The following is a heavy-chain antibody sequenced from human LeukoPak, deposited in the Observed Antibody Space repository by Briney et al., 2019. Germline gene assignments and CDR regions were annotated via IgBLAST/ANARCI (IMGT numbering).Heavy chain of an antibody. V-gene: IGHV1-8*03. CDR1: GYTFTSYD. CDR3: AREGSGAFDI. CDR2: MSPNSGNT. D-gene: IGHD1-14*01. J-gene: IGHJ3*02. Sequence: ASVKVSCKASGYTFTSYDINWVRKANGDGIEWMGWMSPNSGNTGYAHKFQGRVTITWMTTISTAYMEMRSLGSAATSAVYYAREGSGAFDIWGQGTMVTVSS.